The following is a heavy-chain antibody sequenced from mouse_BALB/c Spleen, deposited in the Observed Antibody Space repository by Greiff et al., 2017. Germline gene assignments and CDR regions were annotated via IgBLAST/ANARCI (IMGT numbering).Heavy chain of an antibody. CDR2: ISDGGSYT. J-gene: IGHJ3*01. V-gene: IGHV5-4*02. Sequence: EVQLVESGGGLVKPGGSLKLSCAASGFTFSDYYMYWVRQTPEKRLEWVATISDGGSYTYYPDSVKGRFTIARDNAKNNLYLQMSSLKSEDTAMYYCARSRYDGRSWFAYWGQGTLVTVSA. CDR3: ARSRYDGRSWFAY. D-gene: IGHD2-3*01. CDR1: GFTFSDYY.